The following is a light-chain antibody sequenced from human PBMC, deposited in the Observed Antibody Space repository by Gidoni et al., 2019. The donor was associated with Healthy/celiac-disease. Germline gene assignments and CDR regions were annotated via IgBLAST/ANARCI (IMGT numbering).Light chain of an antibody. Sequence: QSVLTQPPSASETPGHRVTISCSGSSSNIGSNTVNWYQQLPGTAPKLLIYSNNQRPSGVPDRFSGSKSVTSAALAISGLQSEDEADYYCAAWDDSLNGVVFGGGTKLTVL. J-gene: IGLJ2*01. V-gene: IGLV1-44*01. CDR3: AAWDDSLNGVV. CDR2: SNN. CDR1: SSNIGSNT.